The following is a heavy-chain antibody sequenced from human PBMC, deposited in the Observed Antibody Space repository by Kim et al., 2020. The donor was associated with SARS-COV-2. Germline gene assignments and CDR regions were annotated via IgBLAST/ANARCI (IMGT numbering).Heavy chain of an antibody. CDR3: ARATIVATISVSRSYGMDV. CDR2: TYYRSKWYN. Sequence: SQTLSLTCAISGDSVSSNSAAWNWIRQSPSRGLEWLGRTYYRSKWYNDYAVSVKSRITINPDTSKNQFSLQLNSVTPEDTAVYYCARATIVATISVSRSYGMDVWGQGTTVTVSS. J-gene: IGHJ6*02. D-gene: IGHD5-12*01. V-gene: IGHV6-1*01. CDR1: GDSVSSNSAA.